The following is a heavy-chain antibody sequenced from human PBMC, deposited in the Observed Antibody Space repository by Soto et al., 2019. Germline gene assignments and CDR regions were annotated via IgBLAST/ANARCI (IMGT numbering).Heavy chain of an antibody. CDR1: GFTFSSYS. CDR2: ISSSSSYI. D-gene: IGHD2-15*01. Sequence: EVQLVESGGGLVKPGGSLRLSCAASGFTFSSYSMNWVRQAPGKGLEWVSSISSSSSYIYYADSVKGRFTISRDNAKNSLYLQLNSLRAEDTAVYYCARVVVKVLHYYYYGMDVWGQGTTVTVCS. CDR3: ARVVVKVLHYYYYGMDV. V-gene: IGHV3-21*01. J-gene: IGHJ6*02.